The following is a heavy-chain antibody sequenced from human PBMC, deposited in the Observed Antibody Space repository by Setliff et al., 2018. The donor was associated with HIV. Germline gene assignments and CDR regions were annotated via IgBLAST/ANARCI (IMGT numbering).Heavy chain of an antibody. J-gene: IGHJ6*03. D-gene: IGHD3-3*01. CDR1: GGSISSSSFY. CDR2: IYYNTRT. CDR3: AGNQNWNGYAFPYIDV. V-gene: IGHV4-39*02. Sequence: SETLSLTCNVSGGSISSSSFYWAWLRQPPGKEPEWIASIYYNTRTYYNLSLRSRVTISVDTSKNLFSLKMTSVTAADTAVYYCAGNQNWNGYAFPYIDVWGEGTTVTVSS.